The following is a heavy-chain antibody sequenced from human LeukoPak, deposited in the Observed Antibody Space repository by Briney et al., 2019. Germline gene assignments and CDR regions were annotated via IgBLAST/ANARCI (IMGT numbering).Heavy chain of an antibody. D-gene: IGHD3-22*01. V-gene: IGHV3-66*01. CDR1: GFTFSSYS. CDR2: IYSGGST. CDR3: ASRSYYDSSGWDAFDI. Sequence: GGSLRLSRAASGFTFSSYSMNWVRQAPGKGLEWVSVIYSGGSTYYADSVKGRFTISRDNSKNTLYLQMNSLRAEDTAVYYCASRSYYDSSGWDAFDIWGQGTMVTVSS. J-gene: IGHJ3*02.